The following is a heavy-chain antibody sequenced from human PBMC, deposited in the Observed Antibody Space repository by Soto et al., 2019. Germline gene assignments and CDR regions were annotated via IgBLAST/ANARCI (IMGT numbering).Heavy chain of an antibody. CDR3: ARIGNPDI. CDR1: GGSISSGGYY. J-gene: IGHJ3*02. V-gene: IGHV4-31*01. D-gene: IGHD4-4*01. CDR2: IYYSGCT. Sequence: QVQLQEPGPGLVKPSLTLSLTCTVSGGSISSGGYYWSWIRQHQGKGLEWIGYIYYSGCTYYNPARRVPVTICGSTSKNQFSLKLSSVTAADSAVYYCARIGNPDIWGQGTMVTVSS.